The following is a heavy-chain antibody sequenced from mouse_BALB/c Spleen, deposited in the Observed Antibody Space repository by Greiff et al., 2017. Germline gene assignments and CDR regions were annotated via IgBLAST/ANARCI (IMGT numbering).Heavy chain of an antibody. D-gene: IGHD2-14*01. CDR2: ISSGGST. Sequence: EVQLVESGGGLVKPGGSLKLSCAASGFTFSSYAMSWVRQTPEQRLEWVASISSGGSTYYSDSVKGRVTIARDNARNILYLQMSSLRSEDTAMYYCARPYYRYDGFADWGQGTLVTVSA. J-gene: IGHJ3*01. CDR3: ARPYYRYDGFAD. V-gene: IGHV5-6-5*01. CDR1: GFTFSSYA.